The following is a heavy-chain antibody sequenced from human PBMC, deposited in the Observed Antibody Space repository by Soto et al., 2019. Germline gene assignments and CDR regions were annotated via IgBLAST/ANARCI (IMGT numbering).Heavy chain of an antibody. J-gene: IGHJ4*02. CDR3: ARGYGGNFDY. CDR1: GDSIGTYY. V-gene: IGHV4-34*01. Sequence: SETLSLTCAVSGDSIGTYYWSWLRQPPGKGLEWIGEINHSGSTNYNPSLKSRVTISADTSKNQFSLKLSSVTAADAAVYYCARGYGGNFDYWGQGTLVTVSS. D-gene: IGHD3-10*01. CDR2: INHSGST.